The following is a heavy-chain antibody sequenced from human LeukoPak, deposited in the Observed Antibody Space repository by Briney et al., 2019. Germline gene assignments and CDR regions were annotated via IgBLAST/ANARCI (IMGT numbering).Heavy chain of an antibody. Sequence: EGSLRLSCGVSGFSVSNNHMSWVRQAPGKGLEWLSVLFSGASTNYADSVKGRFTISRDQSKNTLFLQMNNLRVEDTAVYYCTRDPVTYCGGDCWGQGTLVTVSS. CDR2: LFSGAST. J-gene: IGHJ4*02. CDR3: TRDPVTYCGGDC. D-gene: IGHD2-21*01. V-gene: IGHV3-53*01. CDR1: GFSVSNNH.